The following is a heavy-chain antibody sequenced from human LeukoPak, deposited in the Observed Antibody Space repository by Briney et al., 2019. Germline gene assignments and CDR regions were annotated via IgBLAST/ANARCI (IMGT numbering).Heavy chain of an antibody. CDR3: AKSITMVRGVIILEDAFDI. V-gene: IGHV3-30*18. D-gene: IGHD3-10*01. CDR2: ISYDGSNK. J-gene: IGHJ3*02. Sequence: PGRSLRLSCAASGFTFSSYGMHWVRQVPGKGLEWVAVISYDGSNKYYADSVKGRFTISRDNSKNTLYLQMNSLRAEDTAVYYCAKSITMVRGVIILEDAFDIWGQGTMVTVSS. CDR1: GFTFSSYG.